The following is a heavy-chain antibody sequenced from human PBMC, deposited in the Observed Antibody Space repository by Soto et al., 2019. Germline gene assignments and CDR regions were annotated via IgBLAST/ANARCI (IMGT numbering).Heavy chain of an antibody. D-gene: IGHD6-13*01. Sequence: QVQLRESGPGLVKPSQTLSLTCTVSGGSINSGGYYWNWIRQHPGKGPEWIGYMYYSGSTYYNPFLRSRVIISSVTSENHFSLKLSSVTAADTAVYCCARVYRQSGYSSSWVFDYWGQGTLVNVSS. CDR2: MYYSGST. J-gene: IGHJ4*02. CDR1: GGSINSGGYY. CDR3: ARVYRQSGYSSSWVFDY. V-gene: IGHV4-31*03.